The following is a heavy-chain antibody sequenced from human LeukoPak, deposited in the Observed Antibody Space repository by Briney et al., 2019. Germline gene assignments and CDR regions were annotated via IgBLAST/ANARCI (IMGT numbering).Heavy chain of an antibody. V-gene: IGHV4-59*01. CDR2: IHYSGSP. D-gene: IGHD3-22*01. Sequence: SETLSLTCTVSGGSISNYYWSWTRQFPGKGLEWIGYIHYSGSPNYNPSLKGRVTISVDTSKNHFSLKLTSVTAADTAVYYCAVDYDSTGYYFSMDVWGKGTTVTVSS. J-gene: IGHJ6*03. CDR3: AVDYDSTGYYFSMDV. CDR1: GGSISNYY.